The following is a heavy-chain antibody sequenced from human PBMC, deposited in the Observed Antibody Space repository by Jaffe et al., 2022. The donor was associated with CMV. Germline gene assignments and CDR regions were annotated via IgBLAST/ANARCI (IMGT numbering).Heavy chain of an antibody. CDR1: GGSFSGYY. CDR2: IHHSGST. CDR3: VRVFDS. V-gene: IGHV4-34*01. Sequence: QVQLQQWGAGLLKPSETLSLTCAVDGGSFSGYYWGWIRQSPGKGLEWIGDIHHSGSTHYNPSLKSRVNISLDTSKNQFSLKLDSMTAADTAMYYCVRVFDSWGQGTLVTVSS. J-gene: IGHJ4*02.